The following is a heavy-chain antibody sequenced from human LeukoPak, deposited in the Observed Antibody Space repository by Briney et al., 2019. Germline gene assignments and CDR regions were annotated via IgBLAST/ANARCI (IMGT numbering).Heavy chain of an antibody. V-gene: IGHV1-18*01. J-gene: IGHJ5*02. Sequence: ASVKVSCKASGYTSTSYGISWVRQAPGQGLEWMGWISAYNGNTNYAQKLQGRVTMTTDTSTSTAYMELRSLRSDDTAVYYCARDPVVVVAATDNWFDPWGQGTLVTVSS. CDR2: ISAYNGNT. D-gene: IGHD2-15*01. CDR3: ARDPVVVVAATDNWFDP. CDR1: GYTSTSYG.